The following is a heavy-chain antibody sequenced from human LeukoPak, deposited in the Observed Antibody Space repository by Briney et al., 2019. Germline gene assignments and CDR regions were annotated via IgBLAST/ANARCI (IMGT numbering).Heavy chain of an antibody. CDR2: VYYTGIT. CDR3: ARVTVVTLYFDY. D-gene: IGHD4-23*01. J-gene: IGHJ4*02. CDR1: GGSISNYY. V-gene: IGHV4-59*08. Sequence: SETLSLTCTVSGGSISNYYWSWLRQPPGKGLEWIGYVYYTGITNYNPSLRSRATISVDTSKNQFSLKLSSVTAADTAVYYCARVTVVTLYFDYWGQGTLVTVSS.